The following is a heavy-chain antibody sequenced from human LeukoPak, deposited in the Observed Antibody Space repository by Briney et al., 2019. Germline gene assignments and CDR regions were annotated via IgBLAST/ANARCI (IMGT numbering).Heavy chain of an antibody. D-gene: IGHD2-21*01. Sequence: ASVNVSCKASGYSSNTYGFTWVREAPGQGLQWIGWISGNNDYTQYAHNLQGRVTMTTDTSTSTGYMELRSLRPDDTAVYYCANVAKGRYFFYYMDVWGTGTTVTVSS. CDR2: ISGNNDYT. CDR1: GYSSNTYG. CDR3: ANVAKGRYFFYYMDV. J-gene: IGHJ6*03. V-gene: IGHV1-18*01.